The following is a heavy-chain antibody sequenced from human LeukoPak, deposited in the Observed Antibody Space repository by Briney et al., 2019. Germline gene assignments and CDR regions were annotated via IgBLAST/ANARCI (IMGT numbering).Heavy chain of an antibody. CDR3: ARDLSGGSSFDY. CDR2: IYYIGST. J-gene: IGHJ4*02. D-gene: IGHD2-15*01. CDR1: GGSIRGYY. V-gene: IGHV4-59*01. Sequence: SETLSLTCTVSGGSIRGYYWSWIRQPPGKGLEWIGYIYYIGSTNYNPSLKSRVTISVDTSENQFSLRLSSVTAADTAVYYCARDLSGGSSFDYWGQGTLVTVSS.